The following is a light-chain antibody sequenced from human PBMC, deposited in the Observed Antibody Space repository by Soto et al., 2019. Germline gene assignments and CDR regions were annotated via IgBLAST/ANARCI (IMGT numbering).Light chain of an antibody. J-gene: IGKJ4*01. CDR3: QQYDNVPLT. CDR1: QDITND. CDR2: EAS. V-gene: IGKV1-33*01. Sequence: DIQMTQSPSSLSASVGDRVTITCQASQDITNDLNWYQQKPGKAPKVLIYEASNLETGVPSRFSGSGSGTDITFTISSLQPEDIATYFCQQYDNVPLTFGGGTKVEIK.